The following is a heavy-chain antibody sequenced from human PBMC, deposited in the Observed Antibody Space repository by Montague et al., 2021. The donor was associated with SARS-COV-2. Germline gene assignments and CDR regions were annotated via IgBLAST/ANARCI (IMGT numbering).Heavy chain of an antibody. CDR2: IYYSGST. V-gene: IGHV4-31*03. D-gene: IGHD2-21*01. Sequence: TLSLTCTVSGGSISSGGYYWSWIRQHPGKGLEWIGYIYYSGSTYSNPSLKSRVTISVDTSKNQFSLKLSSVTAADTAVYYCARAFVVVIAIDAFDIWGQGTMVTVSS. J-gene: IGHJ3*02. CDR3: ARAFVVVIAIDAFDI. CDR1: GGSISSGGYY.